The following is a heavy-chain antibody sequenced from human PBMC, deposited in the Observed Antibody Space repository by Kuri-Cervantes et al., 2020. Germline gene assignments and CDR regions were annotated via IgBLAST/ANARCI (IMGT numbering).Heavy chain of an antibody. D-gene: IGHD2-21*02. J-gene: IGHJ4*02. V-gene: IGHV3-NL1*01. Sequence: GGSLRLSCAASGFTFSSYGMHWVRQAPGKGLEWVSRINSDGSSTSYADSVKGRFTISRDNSKNTLYLQMDSLTTEDTAIYYCARDPYCGADCYSLSSTAPPFDYWGQGTLVTVSS. CDR3: ARDPYCGADCYSLSSTAPPFDY. CDR2: INSDGSST. CDR1: GFTFSSYG.